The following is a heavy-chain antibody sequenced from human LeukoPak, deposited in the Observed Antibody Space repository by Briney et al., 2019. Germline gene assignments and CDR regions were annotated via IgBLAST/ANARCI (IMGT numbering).Heavy chain of an antibody. J-gene: IGHJ4*02. V-gene: IGHV4-61*01. D-gene: IGHD3-10*01. CDR2: IYYSGST. Sequence: SETLSLTCTVPGDSVSSGSSYWSWIRQPPGKGLEWIGYIYYSGSTNYNPSLKSRVTISSDTSKNQFSLKLNSVTAADTAVYYCARGGAGIYQYWGQGTLVTVSS. CDR1: GDSVSSGSSY. CDR3: ARGGAGIYQY.